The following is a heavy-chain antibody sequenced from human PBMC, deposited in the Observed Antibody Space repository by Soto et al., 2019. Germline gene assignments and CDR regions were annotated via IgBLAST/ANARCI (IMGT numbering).Heavy chain of an antibody. CDR2: IYYSGST. J-gene: IGHJ4*02. CDR1: GGSISSYY. D-gene: IGHD3-9*01. CDR3: ARTYDILTGPHFDY. Sequence: SETLSLTCTVSGGSISSYYWSWIRQPPGKGLEWIGYIYYSGSTNYNPSLKSRVTISVDTSKNQFSLKLSSVTAADTAVYYCARTYDILTGPHFDYWGQGTLVTVSS. V-gene: IGHV4-59*08.